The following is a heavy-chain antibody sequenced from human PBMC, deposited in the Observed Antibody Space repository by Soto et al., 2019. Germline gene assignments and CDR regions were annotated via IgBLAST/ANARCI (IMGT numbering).Heavy chain of an antibody. V-gene: IGHV1-2*04. CDR3: ARSLDAFDI. Sequence: GASVKVSCKASGYTFTSYGISWVRQAPGQGLEWMGWINPNSGGTNYAQKFQGWVTMTRDTSISTAYMELSRLRSDDTAVYYCARSLDAFDIWGQGTMVTVSS. CDR1: GYTFTSYG. J-gene: IGHJ3*02. CDR2: INPNSGGT.